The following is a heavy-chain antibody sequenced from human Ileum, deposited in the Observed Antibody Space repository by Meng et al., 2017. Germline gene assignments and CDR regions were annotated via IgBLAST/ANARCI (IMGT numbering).Heavy chain of an antibody. J-gene: IGHJ4*02. V-gene: IGHV4-4*02. CDR3: ATSGDNSGFYLGY. CDR1: VYSNSTFNW. D-gene: IGHD3-22*01. Sequence: LPEPGPGMAEHSGTLSLTCAGSVYSNSTFNWWTCVRQSPAKWLEWIGEIYHSGRTNYNPYLTGRVTMSVDKSTKQISLNLRSVNAADTAVYYCATSGDNSGFYLGYWGPGILVTVSS. CDR2: IYHSGRT.